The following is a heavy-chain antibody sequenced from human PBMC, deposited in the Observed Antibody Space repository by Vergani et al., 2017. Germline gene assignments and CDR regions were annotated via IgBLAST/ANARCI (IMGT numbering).Heavy chain of an antibody. D-gene: IGHD3-10*01. CDR2: IYTSGST. Sequence: QVQLQESGPGLVKPSQTLSLTCTVSGGSISSGNYYWSWIRQPAGKGLEWIGRIYTSGSTNYNPSLKSRVTISIDTSKNQFSLKLSSVTAADTAVYYCARELLWFGELSRRYYYYGMDVWGQGTTFTVSS. V-gene: IGHV4-61*02. CDR1: GGSISSGNYY. J-gene: IGHJ6*02. CDR3: ARELLWFGELSRRYYYYGMDV.